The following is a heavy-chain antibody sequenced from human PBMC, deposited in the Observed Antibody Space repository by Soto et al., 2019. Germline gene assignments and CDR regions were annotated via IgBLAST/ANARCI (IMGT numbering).Heavy chain of an antibody. CDR1: GYSFTSYD. J-gene: IGHJ4*01. CDR2: MTPISGET. V-gene: IGHV1-8*01. CDR3: ARNKWNTGDFDY. D-gene: IGHD1-20*01. Sequence: QVQLVQSGAEVKKPGASVKVSCKASGYSFTSYDINWERQASGQGLEWLGWMTPISGETGYAQKFQGRVSMTNDTSTSTAYVELSSLTYEDSAIYYCARNKWNTGDFDYWGHGTLVTVSS.